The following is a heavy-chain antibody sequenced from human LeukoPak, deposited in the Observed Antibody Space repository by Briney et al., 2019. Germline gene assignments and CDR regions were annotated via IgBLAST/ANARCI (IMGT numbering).Heavy chain of an antibody. V-gene: IGHV1-18*01. Sequence: GASVKVSCKASGYTFTSYGISWVRQAPGQGLEWMGWISAYNGNTNYAQKLQGRVTMTTDTSTSTAYMELRSLRSDDTAVYYCARDNELELRGAFDIWGQGTMVTVSS. J-gene: IGHJ3*02. CDR3: ARDNELELRGAFDI. D-gene: IGHD1-7*01. CDR1: GYTFTSYG. CDR2: ISAYNGNT.